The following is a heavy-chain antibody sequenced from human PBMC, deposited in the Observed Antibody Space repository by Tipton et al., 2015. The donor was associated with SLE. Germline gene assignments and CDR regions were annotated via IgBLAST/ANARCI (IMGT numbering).Heavy chain of an antibody. D-gene: IGHD5-12*01. J-gene: IGHJ6*02. Sequence: SLRLSCAASGFTFSSYGMHWIRQAPGEGLEWISYISSSGYTIYYADSVKGRFTISRDNSKNTLYLQMNSLRAEDTAVYYCARSLLSGYDSYGMDVWGQGTTVTVSS. CDR2: ISSSGYTI. CDR3: ARSLLSGYDSYGMDV. CDR1: GFTFSSYG. V-gene: IGHV3-48*01.